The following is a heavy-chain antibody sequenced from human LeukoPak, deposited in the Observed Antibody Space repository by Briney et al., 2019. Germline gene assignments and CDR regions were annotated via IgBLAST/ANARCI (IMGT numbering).Heavy chain of an antibody. CDR3: ARHSGLRSPFDP. J-gene: IGHJ5*02. Sequence: SETLSLTCTVSGGSISTTNYYWGWIRQPPGRDLEWIGSIYSSGNTYYNPSLESRVAISVDTSKNQLSLKLTSATAADTSVYYCARHSGLRSPFDPWGQGTLVTVSS. CDR2: IYSSGNT. D-gene: IGHD3-3*01. V-gene: IGHV4-39*01. CDR1: GGSISTTNYY.